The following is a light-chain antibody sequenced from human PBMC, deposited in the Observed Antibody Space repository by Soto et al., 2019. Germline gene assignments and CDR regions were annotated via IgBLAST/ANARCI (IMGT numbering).Light chain of an antibody. Sequence: QSALTQPRSVSGSPGQSVTISCTGTSSGVGVYNYVSWYQQYPGKAPKIMIYDVSKRPSGVPDRFSGSKSDNTASLTISGLQAGDEADYYCCSYAGSYTFVFGIGTKVTVL. V-gene: IGLV2-11*01. CDR3: CSYAGSYTFV. J-gene: IGLJ1*01. CDR2: DVS. CDR1: SSGVGVYNY.